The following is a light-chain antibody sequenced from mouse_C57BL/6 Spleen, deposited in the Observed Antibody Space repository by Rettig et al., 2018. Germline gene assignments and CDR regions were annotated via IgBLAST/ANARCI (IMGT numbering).Light chain of an antibody. J-gene: IGKJ2*01. CDR2: DTS. CDR3: QQWSSNPPT. V-gene: IGKV4-59*01. Sequence: QIVLTQSPAIMSASPGEKVTMTCSASSSVNYMHWYQQKSGTSPKIWIYDTSKLASGVPARFSGSGSGTPYSLTISSMEAEDAATYYCQQWSSNPPTFGGGTKLEIK. CDR1: SSVNY.